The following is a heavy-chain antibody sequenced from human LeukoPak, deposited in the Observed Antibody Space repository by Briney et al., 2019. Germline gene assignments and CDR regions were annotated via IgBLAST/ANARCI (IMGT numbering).Heavy chain of an antibody. CDR2: IYYSGST. V-gene: IGHV4-61*01. CDR1: GGSVSSGSYY. Sequence: SETLSLTCTVSGGSVSSGSYYWSWIRQPPGKGLEWIGYIYYSGSTNYNPSLKSRVTISVDTSKNQFSLKLSSVTAADTAVYYCARDRGVPAAMGAYYYYGMDVWGQGTTVTVSS. D-gene: IGHD2-2*01. J-gene: IGHJ6*02. CDR3: ARDRGVPAAMGAYYYYGMDV.